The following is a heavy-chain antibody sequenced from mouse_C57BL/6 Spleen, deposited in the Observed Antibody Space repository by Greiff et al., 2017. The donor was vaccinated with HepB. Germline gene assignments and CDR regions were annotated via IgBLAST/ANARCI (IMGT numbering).Heavy chain of an antibody. CDR3: TTPPVDAIDY. CDR2: IDPENGDT. J-gene: IGHJ4*01. CDR1: GFNIKDDY. Sequence: EVQLQQSGAELVRPGASVKLSCTASGFNIKDDYMHWVKQRPEQGLEWIGWIDPENGDTEYASKFQGKATITADTSSNTAYLQLSSLTSEDTAVYYCTTPPVDAIDYWGQGTSVTVSS. V-gene: IGHV14-4*01. D-gene: IGHD1-1*01.